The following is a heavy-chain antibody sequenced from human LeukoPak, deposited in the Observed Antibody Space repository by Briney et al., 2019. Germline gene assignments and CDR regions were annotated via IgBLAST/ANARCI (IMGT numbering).Heavy chain of an antibody. CDR2: IYTSGST. V-gene: IGHV4-4*07. CDR3: ARDNRGGGYNWFDP. D-gene: IGHD2-15*01. J-gene: IGHJ5*02. Sequence: SETLSLTCTVSGGSISSYYWSWIRQPAGKGLEWIGRIYTSGSTNYNPSLKSRVTMSVDTSKNQFSLKLSSVTAADTAVYYCARDNRGGGYNWFDPWGQGTLVTVSS. CDR1: GGSISSYY.